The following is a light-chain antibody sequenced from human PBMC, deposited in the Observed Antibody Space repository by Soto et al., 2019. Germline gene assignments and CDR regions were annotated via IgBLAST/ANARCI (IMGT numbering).Light chain of an antibody. CDR3: CSYTRSYTGV. Sequence: QSVLTQPASVSGSPRQSITISCTGTSSDVGDGDFVSWYQQRPGNAPKLMIYKVSNRPSGVSNRFSDSKSGNTASLTISGLQAEDEADYYCCSYTRSYTGVFGGGTQLTVL. V-gene: IGLV2-14*01. CDR1: SSDVGDGDF. J-gene: IGLJ7*01. CDR2: KVS.